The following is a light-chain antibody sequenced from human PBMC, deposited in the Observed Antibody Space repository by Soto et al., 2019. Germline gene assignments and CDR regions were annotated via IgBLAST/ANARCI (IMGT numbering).Light chain of an antibody. J-gene: IGKJ3*01. CDR2: GAS. Sequence: EIVMTQCPATLSVSPGERATLSFRASQSVSSNLAWYQQKPGQAPRLLIYGASSRATGIPDRFSGSGSGTDFTLTISRLEPEDFAVYYCQQYGSSPFTFGPGTKVDIK. CDR3: QQYGSSPFT. CDR1: QSVSSN. V-gene: IGKV3-20*01.